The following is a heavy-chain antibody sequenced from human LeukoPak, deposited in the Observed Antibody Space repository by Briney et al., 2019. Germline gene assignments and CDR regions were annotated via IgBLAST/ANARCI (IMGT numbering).Heavy chain of an antibody. V-gene: IGHV3-48*04. CDR3: ANSPGSSGWFFDY. Sequence: GGSLRLSCAASGASLFNLGAYSMSWVRQAPGKGLAWVSYISASSNNIHSAGSVKGLFTISRDNTKNSLYLQMDSLRAEDTAVYYCANSPGSSGWFFDYWGQGTLVTVSS. J-gene: IGHJ4*02. CDR2: ISASSNNI. D-gene: IGHD6-19*01. CDR1: GASLFNLGAYS.